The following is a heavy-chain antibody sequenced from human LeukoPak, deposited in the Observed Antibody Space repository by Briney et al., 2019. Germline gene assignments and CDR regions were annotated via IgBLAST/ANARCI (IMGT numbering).Heavy chain of an antibody. Sequence: SETLSLTCTVSVGSISTTSYYWGWIRQPPGKGLEWIGSIYYGGSTYYSPSLKSRVTISLDTSKHQFSLKLSSVTAADTAVYYCSFNLGSGSYAFDIWGQGTMVTVSS. D-gene: IGHD3-10*01. J-gene: IGHJ3*02. V-gene: IGHV4-39*07. CDR2: IYYGGST. CDR3: SFNLGSGSYAFDI. CDR1: VGSISTTSYY.